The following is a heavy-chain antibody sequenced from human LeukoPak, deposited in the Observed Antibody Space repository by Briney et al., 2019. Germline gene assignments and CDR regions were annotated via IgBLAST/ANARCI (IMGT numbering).Heavy chain of an antibody. CDR2: ISYDGSNK. J-gene: IGHJ5*02. V-gene: IGHV3-30*04. Sequence: GGSLRLSCAASGFTLSSYAMHWVRQAPGKGLEWVAVISYDGSNKYYADSVKGRFTISRDNSKNTLYLQMNSLRAEDTAVYYCARGKDGDPTLFDPWGQGTLVTVSS. D-gene: IGHD4-17*01. CDR1: GFTLSSYA. CDR3: ARGKDGDPTLFDP.